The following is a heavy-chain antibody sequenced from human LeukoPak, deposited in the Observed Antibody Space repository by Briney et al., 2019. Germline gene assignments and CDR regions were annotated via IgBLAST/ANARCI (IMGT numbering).Heavy chain of an antibody. Sequence: SETLSLTCTVSGGSISSYYWSWIRQPPGKGLEWIGYIYYSGSTNYNPSLKSRVTISVDTSKNQFSLKLSSVTAADTAVYYCARHPTPLVTAHWFDPWGQGTLVTVSS. CDR2: IYYSGST. D-gene: IGHD4-23*01. V-gene: IGHV4-59*08. J-gene: IGHJ5*02. CDR1: GGSISSYY. CDR3: ARHPTPLVTAHWFDP.